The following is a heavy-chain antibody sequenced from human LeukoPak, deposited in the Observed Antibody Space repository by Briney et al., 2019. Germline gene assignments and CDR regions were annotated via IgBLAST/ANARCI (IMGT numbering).Heavy chain of an antibody. D-gene: IGHD3-22*01. CDR1: GGSICSGGYY. Sequence: SETLSLTCTVSGGSICSGGYYWSWIRQHPGKGLEWIGYIYYSGSTYYNPSLKSRVTISVDTSKNQFSLKLSSVTAADTAVYYCARDYDSSGYFFDYWGQGTLVTVSS. J-gene: IGHJ4*02. CDR3: ARDYDSSGYFFDY. V-gene: IGHV4-31*03. CDR2: IYYSGST.